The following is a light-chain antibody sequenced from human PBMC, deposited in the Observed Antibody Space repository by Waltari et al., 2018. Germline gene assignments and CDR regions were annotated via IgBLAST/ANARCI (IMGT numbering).Light chain of an antibody. CDR1: QSLVHSDGNTY. CDR2: KVT. V-gene: IGKV2-30*02. CDR3: MQATHGTAVT. Sequence: DVVMTQSPLSLPVTLGQPASISCRSSQSLVHSDGNTYLHWFHQRPGQSPRRLIYKVTYRNSAVPTRCSGSGAGTDFTLKISWVEAEDVGIYYCMQATHGTAVTFGGGTKVEIK. J-gene: IGKJ4*01.